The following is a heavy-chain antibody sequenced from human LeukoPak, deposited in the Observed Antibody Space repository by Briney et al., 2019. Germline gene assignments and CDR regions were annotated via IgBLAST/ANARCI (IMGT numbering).Heavy chain of an antibody. D-gene: IGHD2-15*01. J-gene: IGHJ4*02. CDR1: GFTFSSHW. CDR3: AKGLGYCGRPACYEDY. V-gene: IGHV3-23*01. CDR2: VTDNGVST. Sequence: SGGSLRLSCAASGFTFSSHWMHWVRQAPGKGLEWVSVVTDNGVSTYYADSVKGRFTISRDNSKNTLYLQMNSLRVEDTAVYYCAKGLGYCGRPACYEDYWGQGTLVTVSS.